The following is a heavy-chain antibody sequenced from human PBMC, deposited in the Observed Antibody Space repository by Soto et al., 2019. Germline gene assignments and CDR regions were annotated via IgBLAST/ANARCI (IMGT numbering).Heavy chain of an antibody. V-gene: IGHV1-18*01. Sequence: QVQLVQSGAEVKKPGASVKVSCKASGYTFTSYGISWVRQAPGQGREWMGWISAYNGNTNYAHKLQGRVTMTTDTSTSTVYMELRSLRSADTAVYYCASSLLVGYGLEGESDWGQGTLVTVSS. CDR3: ASSLLVGYGLEGESD. D-gene: IGHD5-18*01. CDR2: ISAYNGNT. CDR1: GYTFTSYG. J-gene: IGHJ4*02.